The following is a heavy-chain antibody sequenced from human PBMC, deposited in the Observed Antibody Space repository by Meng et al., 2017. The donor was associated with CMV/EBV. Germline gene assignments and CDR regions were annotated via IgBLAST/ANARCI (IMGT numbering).Heavy chain of an antibody. D-gene: IGHD2-2*01. CDR3: ASDRPTRKSNPNIVVVPGGVDS. CDR2: LGTAVDS. J-gene: IGHJ4*02. Sequence: GEALKISWEACGFPFRSYDMHWVRQATGKGLEWVSALGTAVDSYYPGPVKGQFTISRENAKNSLYLQMNSLRAEDTAVYYCASDRPTRKSNPNIVVVPGGVDSWGQGTLVTVSS. V-gene: IGHV3-13*03. CDR1: GFPFRSYD.